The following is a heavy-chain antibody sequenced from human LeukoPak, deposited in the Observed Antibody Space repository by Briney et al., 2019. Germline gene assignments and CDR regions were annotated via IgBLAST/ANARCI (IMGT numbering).Heavy chain of an antibody. V-gene: IGHV1-46*01. J-gene: IGHJ3*02. CDR1: GYTFTSYY. CDR3: ASVSRPGAFDI. Sequence: ASVKVSCKASGYTFTSYYMHWVRQAPGQGLEWMGIINPGGGSTSYAQKFQGRVTMTRDTSTSTVYMELSSLRSEDTAVYYCASVSRPGAFDIWGQGTMVTVSS. CDR2: INPGGGST. D-gene: IGHD1-14*01.